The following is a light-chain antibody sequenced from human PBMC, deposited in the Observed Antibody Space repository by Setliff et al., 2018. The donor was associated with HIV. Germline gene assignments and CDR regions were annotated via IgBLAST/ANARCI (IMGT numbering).Light chain of an antibody. V-gene: IGLV3-25*03. CDR3: QSADSSGTYV. Sequence: SSELTQPPSVSVSPGQTARITCSGDALPKQYASWYQQKPGQAPVVVIYKDSERPSGIPERFSGSSAGTTVTLTIRGVQAEDEADYYCQSADSSGTYVFGTGTKVTGL. CDR2: KDS. CDR1: ALPKQY. J-gene: IGLJ1*01.